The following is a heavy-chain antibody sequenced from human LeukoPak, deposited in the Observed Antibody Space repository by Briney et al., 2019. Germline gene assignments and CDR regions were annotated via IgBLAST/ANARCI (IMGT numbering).Heavy chain of an antibody. D-gene: IGHD3-22*01. CDR1: GFIFSSYS. CDR3: ARDPPGYYYDGSGYLDY. V-gene: IGHV3-21*01. J-gene: IGHJ4*02. Sequence: GGSLRLSCAASGFIFSSYSMNWVRQAPGKGLEWVSYISSSSEYIYYADSVKGRFTISRDNAKNSLYLQMNRLRDEDTAAYYCARDPPGYYYDGSGYLDYWGQGILVTVSS. CDR2: ISSSSEYI.